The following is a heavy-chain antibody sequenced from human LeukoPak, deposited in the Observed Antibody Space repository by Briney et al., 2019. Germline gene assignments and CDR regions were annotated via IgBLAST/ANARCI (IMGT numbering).Heavy chain of an antibody. J-gene: IGHJ3*02. D-gene: IGHD6-13*01. CDR2: INPNSGGT. CDR3: ARGRYSSSWYSFDI. CDR1: GYTFTGYY. Sequence: ASVKVSCKASGYTFTGYYMHWVRQAPGQGLEWIGWINPNSGGTNYAQKFQGRVTMTRDTSNSTAYMELSRLRSDDTAVYYCARGRYSSSWYSFDIWGQGTMVTVSS. V-gene: IGHV1-2*02.